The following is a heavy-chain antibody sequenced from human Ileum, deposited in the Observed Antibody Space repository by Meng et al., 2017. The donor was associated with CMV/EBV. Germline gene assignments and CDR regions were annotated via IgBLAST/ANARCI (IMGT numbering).Heavy chain of an antibody. Sequence: CTVSNGSISSGAHYWSWIRQHPGKGLEWIGYIYYSGNTYYNPSLQSRATISVDTSQNSFSLRLSSVTAVDTAVYYCARLRAGISCFDPWGQGTLVTVSS. CDR1: NGSISSGAHY. CDR2: IYYSGNT. CDR3: ARLRAGISCFDP. V-gene: IGHV4-31*03. D-gene: IGHD6-19*01. J-gene: IGHJ5*02.